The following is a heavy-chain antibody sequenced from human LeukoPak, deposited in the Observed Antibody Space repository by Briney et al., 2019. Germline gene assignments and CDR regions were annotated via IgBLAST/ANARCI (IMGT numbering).Heavy chain of an antibody. D-gene: IGHD3-10*01. V-gene: IGHV4-30-4*08. CDR2: IYYSGST. Sequence: SETLSLTCTVSGVSISSGDYYWSWLRQPPGKGLEWIGYIYYSGSTYYNPSLKSRVTISVDTSKNQFSLKLSSVTAANTAVYYCARVMVRGVMVYYYYYLDVWGKGTTVTVSS. CDR1: GVSISSGDYY. CDR3: ARVMVRGVMVYYYYYLDV. J-gene: IGHJ6*03.